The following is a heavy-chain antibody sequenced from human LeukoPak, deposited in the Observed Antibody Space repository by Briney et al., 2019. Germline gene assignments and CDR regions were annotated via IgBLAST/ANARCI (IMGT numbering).Heavy chain of an antibody. V-gene: IGHV1-69*05. D-gene: IGHD3-3*01. CDR1: GGTFSSYA. CDR2: IIPIFGTA. J-gene: IGHJ5*02. Sequence: GASVKVSCKASGGTFSSYAISWVRQAPGRGLEWMGGIIPIFGTANYAQKFQGRVTITTDESTSTAYMELSSLRSEDTAVYYCASRPTIFGVVTPSWFDPWGQGTLVTVSS. CDR3: ASRPTIFGVVTPSWFDP.